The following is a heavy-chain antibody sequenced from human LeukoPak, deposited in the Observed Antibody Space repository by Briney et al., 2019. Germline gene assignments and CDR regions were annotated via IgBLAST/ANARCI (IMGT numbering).Heavy chain of an antibody. D-gene: IGHD6-13*01. Sequence: SETLSLTCAVYGGSFSGYCWSWIRQPPGKGLEWIGEINHSGSTNYNPSLKSRVTISVDTSKNQFSLKLSSVTAADTAVYYCAREVKAAAGTLVLLAWFDPWGQGTLVTVSS. CDR2: INHSGST. J-gene: IGHJ5*02. V-gene: IGHV4-34*01. CDR1: GGSFSGYC. CDR3: AREVKAAAGTLVLLAWFDP.